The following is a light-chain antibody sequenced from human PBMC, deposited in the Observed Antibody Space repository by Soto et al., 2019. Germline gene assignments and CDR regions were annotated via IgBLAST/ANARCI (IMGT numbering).Light chain of an antibody. V-gene: IGLV2-8*01. Sequence: QSALTQPPSASGSPGQSVTISCSGTSPDVGGCNYVSWYQQHPGKAPKLMICDVSSRPSWAPERFSGSQSGNKASLTVSGLQAEDEADDYCRSYAGSSMVLFGGGTKGTVL. J-gene: IGLJ2*01. CDR2: DVS. CDR3: RSYAGSSMVL. CDR1: SPDVGGCNY.